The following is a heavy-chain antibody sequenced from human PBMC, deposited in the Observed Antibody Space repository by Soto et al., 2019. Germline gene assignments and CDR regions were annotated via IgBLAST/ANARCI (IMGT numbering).Heavy chain of an antibody. D-gene: IGHD6-6*01. J-gene: IGHJ6*02. V-gene: IGHV4-34*01. CDR1: GGSFSGYY. CDR2: INHSGST. CDR3: ARVGTARPVRYYYYGMDV. Sequence: KPSETLSLTCAVYGGSFSGYYWSWIRQPPGKGLEWIGEINHSGSTNYNPSLKSRVTISVDTSKNQFSLKLSSVTAADTAVYYCARVGTARPVRYYYYGMDVWGQGTTVTVSS.